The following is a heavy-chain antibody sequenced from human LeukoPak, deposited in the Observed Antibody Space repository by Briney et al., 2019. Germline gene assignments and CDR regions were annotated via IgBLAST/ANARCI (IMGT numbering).Heavy chain of an antibody. CDR3: AREGTDWSSLGYYYHYMDV. D-gene: IGHD3-9*01. CDR1: GGSINSGTYY. J-gene: IGHJ6*03. V-gene: IGHV4-61*02. Sequence: SETLSLTCTVSGGSINSGTYYWTWIRQPAGKGLEWIGRIYSSGSTNYKPSLTSRLTISIDASKNQFSLKLGSVTAADTAMYYCAREGTDWSSLGYYYHYMDVWGKGTTVTISS. CDR2: IYSSGST.